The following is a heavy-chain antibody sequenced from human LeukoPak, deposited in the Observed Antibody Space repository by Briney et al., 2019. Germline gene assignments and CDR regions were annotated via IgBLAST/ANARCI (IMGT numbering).Heavy chain of an antibody. CDR3: ARDFRRITIFGVPHYYYYYYMDV. CDR2: IIPIFGTA. J-gene: IGHJ6*03. D-gene: IGHD3-3*01. CDR1: GGTFSSYA. Sequence: SVKVSCKASGGTFSSYAISWVRQAPGQGLEWMGGIIPIFGTANYAQKFQGRVTITADESTSTAYMELSSLRSEDTAVYYCARDFRRITIFGVPHYYYYYYMDVWGKGTTVTVSS. V-gene: IGHV1-69*13.